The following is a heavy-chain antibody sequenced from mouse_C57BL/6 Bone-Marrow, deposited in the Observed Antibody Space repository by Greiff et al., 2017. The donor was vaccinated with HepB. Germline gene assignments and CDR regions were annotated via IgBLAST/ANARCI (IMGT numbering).Heavy chain of an antibody. V-gene: IGHV5-6*01. CDR2: ISSGGSYT. CDR1: GFTFSSYG. Sequence: EVKLMESGGDLVKPGGSLKLSCAASGFTFSSYGMSWVRQTPDKRLEWVATISSGGSYTYYPDSVKGRFTISRDNAKNTLYLQMSSLKSEVTAMYYCARQGGYYDYWGQGTTLTVSS. D-gene: IGHD2-3*01. CDR3: ARQGGYYDY. J-gene: IGHJ2*01.